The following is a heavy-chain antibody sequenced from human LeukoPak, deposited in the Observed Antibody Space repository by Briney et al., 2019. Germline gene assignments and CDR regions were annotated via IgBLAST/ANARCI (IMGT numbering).Heavy chain of an antibody. Sequence: GEFLKISCKGSGYSFISYWIGSVPHVPGKGLELRGISYPGDSDTCYSPSFQGQVTISADKSISTAYLQLSSLKASDTAKYYCARLPRYCSGGSCYPSGETSYGMDVWGQGTTVTVSS. V-gene: IGHV5-51*01. CDR1: GYSFISYW. J-gene: IGHJ6*02. CDR2: SYPGDSDT. D-gene: IGHD2-15*01. CDR3: ARLPRYCSGGSCYPSGETSYGMDV.